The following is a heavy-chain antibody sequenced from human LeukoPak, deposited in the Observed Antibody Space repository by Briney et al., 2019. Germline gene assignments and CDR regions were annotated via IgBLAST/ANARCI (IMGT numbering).Heavy chain of an antibody. V-gene: IGHV1-69*06. CDR3: AREVSVGNWFDP. CDR2: IIPIFGTA. Sequence: SVKVSCKASGGTFSSYAISWVRQAPGQGLEWMGGIIPIFGTANYAQKFQGRVTVTADKSTSTAYMELGSLRSEDTAVYYCAREVSVGNWFDPWGQGTLVTVSS. J-gene: IGHJ5*02. CDR1: GGTFSSYA. D-gene: IGHD1-26*01.